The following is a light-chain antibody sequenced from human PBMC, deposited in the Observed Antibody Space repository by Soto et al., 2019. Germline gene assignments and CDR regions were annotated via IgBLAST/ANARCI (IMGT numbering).Light chain of an antibody. CDR2: DVS. V-gene: IGKV1-5*01. CDR1: QSISGW. J-gene: IGKJ5*01. CDR3: QQYNRYPIT. Sequence: GDRVPIPCLASQSISGWLAWYQQKPGKAPKLLIYDVSSLESGVPSRFSGSGSGTEFTLTISSLQPDDLATYYCQQYNRYPITFGQGTRLEIK.